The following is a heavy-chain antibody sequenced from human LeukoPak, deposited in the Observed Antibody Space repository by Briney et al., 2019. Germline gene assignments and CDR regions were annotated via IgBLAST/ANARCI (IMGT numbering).Heavy chain of an antibody. CDR3: ARSTTVVRQAFDI. V-gene: IGHV4-61*02. CDR1: GGSISSGSYY. CDR2: IYTSGST. J-gene: IGHJ3*02. Sequence: SETLSLTCTVSGGSISSGSYYWSWIRQPAGKGLEWIGRIYTSGSTNYNPSLKSRVTISVDTSKNQFSLKLSSVTAADTAVYYCARSTTVVRQAFDIWGQGTMVTVSS. D-gene: IGHD4-23*01.